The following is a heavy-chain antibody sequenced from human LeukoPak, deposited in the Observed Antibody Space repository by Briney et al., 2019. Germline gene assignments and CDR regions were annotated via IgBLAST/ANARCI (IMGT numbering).Heavy chain of an antibody. CDR2: ISYDGSNK. V-gene: IGHV3-30*03. CDR1: GFTFSSYG. CDR3: ASPSSTVTSATGFDY. D-gene: IGHD4-17*01. J-gene: IGHJ4*02. Sequence: GGSLRLSCAASGFTFSSYGMHWVRQAPGKGLEWVAVISYDGSNKYYADSVKGRFTISRDNSKNTLYLQMNSLRAEDTAFYYCASPSSTVTSATGFDYWGQGTLVTVSS.